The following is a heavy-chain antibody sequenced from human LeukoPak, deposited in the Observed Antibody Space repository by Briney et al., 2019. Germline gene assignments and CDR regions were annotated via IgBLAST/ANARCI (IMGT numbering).Heavy chain of an antibody. CDR2: ISSSSSYI. V-gene: IGHV3-21*01. D-gene: IGHD6-13*01. Sequence: GGSLRLSCAASGFTFSSYSMNWDRQAPGKGLEWVSSISSSSSYIYYADSVKGRFTISRDNAKNSLYLQMNGLRAEDTAVYYCAREGRSSSWYPPGEVDYWGQGTLSPSPQ. CDR3: AREGRSSSWYPPGEVDY. CDR1: GFTFSSYS. J-gene: IGHJ4*02.